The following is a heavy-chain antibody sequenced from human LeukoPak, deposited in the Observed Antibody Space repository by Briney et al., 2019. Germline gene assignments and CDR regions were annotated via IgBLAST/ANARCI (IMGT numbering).Heavy chain of an antibody. D-gene: IGHD5-24*01. Sequence: GGSLRLSCAVSGFTFDDYGMSWVRQAPGKGLEWVSGINWNGGTTNHADSAKGRFTISRDNSKNTVFLQMNSLRAEDTAVYYCARGRDGYNYYYYYYMDVWGKGTTVTVSS. CDR1: GFTFDDYG. V-gene: IGHV3-20*04. J-gene: IGHJ6*03. CDR2: INWNGGTT. CDR3: ARGRDGYNYYYYYYMDV.